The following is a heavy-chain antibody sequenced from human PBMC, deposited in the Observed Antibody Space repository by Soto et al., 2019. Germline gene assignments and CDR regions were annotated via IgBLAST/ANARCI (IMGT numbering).Heavy chain of an antibody. Sequence: SETLSLTCAVSGFFISSGTYWGWIRKPPGKGLEWIGSILHGGNTYYNPSIKSRVTISVDMSKNQFSLKLNSVTAADTAVYYCARARWYDAFDVWGQGTVVTVSS. CDR3: ARARWYDAFDV. D-gene: IGHD2-15*01. V-gene: IGHV4-38-2*01. J-gene: IGHJ3*01. CDR2: ILHGGNT. CDR1: GFFISSGTY.